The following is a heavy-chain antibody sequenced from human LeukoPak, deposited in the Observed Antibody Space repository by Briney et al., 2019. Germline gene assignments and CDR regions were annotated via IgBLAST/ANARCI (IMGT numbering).Heavy chain of an antibody. CDR1: GGSISSSSYY. J-gene: IGHJ4*02. CDR3: ARAPTVTFFDY. D-gene: IGHD4-17*01. V-gene: IGHV4-39*01. Sequence: PSETLSLTSTVSGGSISSSSYYWGWIRQPPGKGLEWIGSIYYSRSTYYNPSLKSRVTISVDTSKNQFSLKLSSVTAADTAVYYCARAPTVTFFDYWGQGTLVTVSS. CDR2: IYYSRST.